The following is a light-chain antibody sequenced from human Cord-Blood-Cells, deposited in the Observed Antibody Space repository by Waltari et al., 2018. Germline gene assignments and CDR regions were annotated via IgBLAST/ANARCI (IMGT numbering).Light chain of an antibody. CDR1: SSNIGSNT. CDR2: SNN. Sequence: QSVLTQPPSASGTPGQRVTISCSGSSSNIGSNTVNRYQQLPGTAPKLPIYSNNLRPSGVTDRVSGSKSGTSAALAISGLQSEDEADYYCAARDDSLNGPVFGGGTKLTVL. V-gene: IGLV1-44*01. CDR3: AARDDSLNGPV. J-gene: IGLJ3*02.